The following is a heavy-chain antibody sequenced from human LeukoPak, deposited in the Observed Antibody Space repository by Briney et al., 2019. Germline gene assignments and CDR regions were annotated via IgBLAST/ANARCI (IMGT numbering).Heavy chain of an antibody. CDR3: ARDHYVDAFDI. CDR2: IYSGGGT. Sequence: GGSLRLSCVASGFTVSSNYMSRVRQAPGKGLEWVSVIYSGGGTYYADAVKGRFTISRDNSKNTLYLQMNSLRAGDTAVYYCARDHYVDAFDIWGQGTMVTVSS. CDR1: GFTVSSNY. D-gene: IGHD3-16*01. J-gene: IGHJ3*02. V-gene: IGHV3-66*01.